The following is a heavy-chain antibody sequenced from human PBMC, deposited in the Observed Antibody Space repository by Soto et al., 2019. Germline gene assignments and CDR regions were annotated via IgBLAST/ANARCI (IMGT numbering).Heavy chain of an antibody. CDR3: ARVYPSDTRYGYVGNNWFDP. J-gene: IGHJ5*02. CDR2: INPNSGGT. Sequence: ASVKVSCKASGYTFTGYYMHWVRQAPGQGLEWMGWINPNSGGTNYAQKFQGWVTMTRDTSTSTVYMELSSLRSEDTAVYYCARVYPSDTRYGYVGNNWFDPWGQGTLVTVSS. V-gene: IGHV1-2*04. D-gene: IGHD5-18*01. CDR1: GYTFTGYY.